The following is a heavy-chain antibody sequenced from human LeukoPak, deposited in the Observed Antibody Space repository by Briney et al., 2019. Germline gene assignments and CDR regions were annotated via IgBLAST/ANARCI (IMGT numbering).Heavy chain of an antibody. Sequence: GGSLRLSCAASGFTVSSNYMRWVRQAPGKGLEWVSDIYSGGSTYYADSVKRRFTISSDNSKNTLYLQMSSLRAEATAVYYCARDVPVTTDAFDIWGQGTMVTVSS. CDR2: IYSGGST. V-gene: IGHV3-53*01. J-gene: IGHJ3*02. D-gene: IGHD3-22*01. CDR1: GFTVSSNY. CDR3: ARDVPVTTDAFDI.